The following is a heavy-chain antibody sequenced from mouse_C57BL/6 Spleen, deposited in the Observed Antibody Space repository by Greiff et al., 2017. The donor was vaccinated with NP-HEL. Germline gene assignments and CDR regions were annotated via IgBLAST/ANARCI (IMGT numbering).Heavy chain of an antibody. CDR1: GYTFTSYW. V-gene: IGHV1-50*01. D-gene: IGHD2-12*01. J-gene: IGHJ4*01. CDR3: ARSILYYYAMDY. CDR2: IDPSDSYT. Sequence: QVQLQQPGAELVKPGASVKLSCKASGYTFTSYWMQWVKQRPGQGLEWIGEIDPSDSYTNYNQKFKGKATLTVDTSSSTAYMQISSMTSEDSAVYYCARSILYYYAMDYWGQGTSVTVSS.